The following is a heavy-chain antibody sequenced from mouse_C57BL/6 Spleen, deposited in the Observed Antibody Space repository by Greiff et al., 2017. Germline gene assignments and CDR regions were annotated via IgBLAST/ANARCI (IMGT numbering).Heavy chain of an antibody. CDR3: ARVGTNYYGSSYYYAMDY. Sequence: VQLQQPGAELVKPGASVKMSCKASGYTFTSYWITWVKQRPGQGLEWIGDIYPGSGSTNYNEKFKSKATLTVDTSSSTAYMQLSSLTSEDSAVYYCARVGTNYYGSSYYYAMDYWGQGTSVTVSS. J-gene: IGHJ4*01. CDR1: GYTFTSYW. D-gene: IGHD1-1*01. V-gene: IGHV1-55*01. CDR2: IYPGSGST.